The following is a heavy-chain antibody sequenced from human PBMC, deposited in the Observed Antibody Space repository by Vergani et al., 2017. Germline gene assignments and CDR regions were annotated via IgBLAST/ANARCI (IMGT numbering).Heavy chain of an antibody. CDR3: AGDLMATNSSYHYHKEV. CDR2: IIPILGIA. J-gene: IGHJ6*03. V-gene: IGHV1-69*08. D-gene: IGHD5-24*01. Sequence: QVQLVQSGAEVKKPGSSVKVSCKASGGTFSSYTISWVRQAPGQGLEWMGRIIPILGIANYAQKFQGRVTITADKSTSTAYMELSSLRSEDTAVYYCAGDLMATNSSYHYHKEVWGKGTTVTVSS. CDR1: GGTFSSYT.